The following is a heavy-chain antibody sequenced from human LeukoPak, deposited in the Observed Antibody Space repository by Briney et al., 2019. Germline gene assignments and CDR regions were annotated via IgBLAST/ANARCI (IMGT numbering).Heavy chain of an antibody. CDR1: GYSFTSYW. CDR3: ARGSWGYYDSSGYVNFDY. CDR2: IYPGDSDT. Sequence: GESLKISCKGSGYSFTSYWIGWVRQMPGKGLEWMGIIYPGDSDTRYSPSFQGQVTISADKSISTAYLQWSSLKASDTAMYYCARGSWGYYDSSGYVNFDYWGQGTLVTVYS. V-gene: IGHV5-51*01. D-gene: IGHD3-22*01. J-gene: IGHJ4*02.